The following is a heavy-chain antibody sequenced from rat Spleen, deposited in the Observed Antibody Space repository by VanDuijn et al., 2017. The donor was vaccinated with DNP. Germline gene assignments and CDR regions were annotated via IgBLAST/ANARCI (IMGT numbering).Heavy chain of an antibody. Sequence: EVQLVESGGGLVQPGRSLKLSCAASGFTFSYYYMAWVRQAPTKGLEWVAAISTGGGNTYYRDSVKGRFTISRDNAKSTLYLQMDSPRSEETATYYCAKAGGYSPWYFDYWGQGVMVTVSS. CDR3: AKAGGYSPWYFDY. V-gene: IGHV5S11*01. CDR1: GFTFSYYY. J-gene: IGHJ2*01. CDR2: ISTGGGNT. D-gene: IGHD1-11*01.